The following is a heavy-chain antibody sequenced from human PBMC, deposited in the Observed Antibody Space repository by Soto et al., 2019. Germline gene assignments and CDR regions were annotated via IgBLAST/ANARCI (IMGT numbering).Heavy chain of an antibody. Sequence: ASVKVSCKASGYTFTSYYMHWVRQAPGQGLEWMGIINPSGGSTSYAQKFQGRVTMTRDTSTSTVYMELSSLRSEDTAVYYCARDLPSSYSSSSPYYYYGMDVWGQGTTVTVSS. CDR2: INPSGGST. D-gene: IGHD6-6*01. CDR1: GYTFTSYY. V-gene: IGHV1-46*01. J-gene: IGHJ6*02. CDR3: ARDLPSSYSSSSPYYYYGMDV.